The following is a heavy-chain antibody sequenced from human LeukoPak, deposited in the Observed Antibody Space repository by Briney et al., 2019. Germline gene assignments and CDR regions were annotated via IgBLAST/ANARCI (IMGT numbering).Heavy chain of an antibody. J-gene: IGHJ4*02. CDR1: GFTFTTSW. Sequence: GGSLRLSCAASGFTFTTSWMHWFRQAPGKGLVWVSRIESDGTSTTYADSVKGRFTISRDNAKNTLYLQMNSLRAEDTAVYYCARAVGATIFFDYWGQGTLVTVSS. V-gene: IGHV3-74*01. D-gene: IGHD1-26*01. CDR3: ARAVGATIFFDY. CDR2: IESDGTST.